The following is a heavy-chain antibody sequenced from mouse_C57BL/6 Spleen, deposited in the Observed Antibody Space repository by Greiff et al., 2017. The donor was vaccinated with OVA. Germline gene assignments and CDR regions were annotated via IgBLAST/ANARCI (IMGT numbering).Heavy chain of an antibody. CDR1: GYTFTSYW. Sequence: VQLQQPGAELVKPGASVKVSCKASGYTFTSYWMHWVKQRPGQGLEWIGRIHPSDSDTNYNQKFKGKATLTGDKSSSTAYMQLSSLTSEDSAVYYWSISTLITTVVGDYWGQGTSVTVSS. V-gene: IGHV1-74*01. J-gene: IGHJ4*01. D-gene: IGHD1-1*01. CDR3: SISTLITTVVGDY. CDR2: IHPSDSDT.